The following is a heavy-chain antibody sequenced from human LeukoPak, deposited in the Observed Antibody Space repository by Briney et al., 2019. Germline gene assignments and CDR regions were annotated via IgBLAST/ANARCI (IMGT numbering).Heavy chain of an antibody. CDR3: ARDGATLTGYYKPVGNWFDP. D-gene: IGHD3-9*01. J-gene: IGHJ5*02. CDR2: IIPIFGTA. V-gene: IGHV1-69*05. Sequence: SVKVSCKASGGTFSSYAISWVRQAPGQGLEWMGRIIPIFGTANYAQKFQGRVTITTDESTSTAYMELSSLRPEDTAVYYCARDGATLTGYYKPVGNWFDPWGQGTLVTVSS. CDR1: GGTFSSYA.